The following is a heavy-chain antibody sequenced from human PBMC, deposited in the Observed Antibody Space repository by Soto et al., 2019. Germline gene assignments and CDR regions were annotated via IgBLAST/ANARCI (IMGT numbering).Heavy chain of an antibody. CDR3: ARRRYCGADCYSKYSYGMDV. Sequence: QVHLVQSGAEVKKPGSSVKVSCQASGSTFSSYTVSWVRQAPGQGLEWMGRIIPVLGVTNYAPKFKGRVTINADKSKTTADMELSSLRAGDTAVYYCARRRYCGADCYSKYSYGMDVWGHGTTVTVSS. V-gene: IGHV1-69*02. D-gene: IGHD2-21*02. CDR2: IIPVLGVT. CDR1: GSTFSSYT. J-gene: IGHJ6*02.